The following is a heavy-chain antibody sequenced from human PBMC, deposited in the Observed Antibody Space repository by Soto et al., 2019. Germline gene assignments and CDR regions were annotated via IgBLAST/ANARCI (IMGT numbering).Heavy chain of an antibody. J-gene: IGHJ4*02. CDR3: ARRVTMVRGVILDYFDY. V-gene: IGHV3-13*04. CDR2: IGTAGDT. D-gene: IGHD3-10*01. Sequence: EVQLVESGGGLVQPGGSLRLSCAASGFTFSSYDMHWVRQATGKGLEWVSTIGTAGDTYYPGSVKGRFTISRENAKNSLYLQKNSLRAGDTSVYYCARRVTMVRGVILDYFDYWGQGNLVIVSS. CDR1: GFTFSSYD.